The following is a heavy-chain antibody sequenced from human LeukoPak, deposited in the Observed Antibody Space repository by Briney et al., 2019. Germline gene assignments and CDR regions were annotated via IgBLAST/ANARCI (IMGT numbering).Heavy chain of an antibody. Sequence: GGSLRLCCAASGFTFSDYYMSWIRQAPGKGLEWLSYISGSGSTIYYADSMKGRFTISRDNTKNSLYLQMNSLRAEDTAVYYCAKSRIVGNYFDSWGQGTLVTVSS. CDR3: AKSRIVGNYFDS. V-gene: IGHV3-11*01. J-gene: IGHJ4*02. CDR2: ISGSGSTI. CDR1: GFTFSDYY. D-gene: IGHD1-26*01.